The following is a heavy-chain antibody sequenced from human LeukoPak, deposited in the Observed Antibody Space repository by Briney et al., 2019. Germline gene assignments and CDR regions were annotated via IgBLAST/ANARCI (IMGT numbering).Heavy chain of an antibody. D-gene: IGHD4-17*01. Sequence: ASVKVSCKASGGTFSSYAISWVRQAPGQGLEWMGRIIPILGIANYAQKFQGRVTITADKSTSTAYMELSSLRSEDTAVYYCARDCRCDYGPDCNSDFVCYFDYWGQGTLVTVSS. J-gene: IGHJ4*02. CDR2: IIPILGIA. CDR1: GGTFSSYA. CDR3: ARDCRCDYGPDCNSDFVCYFDY. V-gene: IGHV1-69*04.